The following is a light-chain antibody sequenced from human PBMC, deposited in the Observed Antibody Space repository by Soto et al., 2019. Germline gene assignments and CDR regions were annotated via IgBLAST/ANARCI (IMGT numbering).Light chain of an antibody. V-gene: IGKV3-15*01. CDR3: QQYNNWPPIT. CDR2: GAS. CDR1: QSVNNN. Sequence: EIVLTHSPATLSVSPWDIRPLXIRASQSVNNNLAWYQQKPGQAPRLLIFGASTRATGIPARFSGSGSGTEFTLTISSLQSEDFALYYCQQYNNWPPITFGQGTRLEIK. J-gene: IGKJ5*01.